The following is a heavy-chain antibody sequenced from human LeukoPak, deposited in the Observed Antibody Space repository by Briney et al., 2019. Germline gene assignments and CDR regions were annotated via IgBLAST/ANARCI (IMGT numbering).Heavy chain of an antibody. D-gene: IGHD2-2*01. CDR3: ARDSVPAAIGDAFDI. Sequence: GGSLRLSCAASGFTFSSYAMSWVRQAPGKGLEWVSAISGSGGSTYYADSVKGRFTISRDNSKNTLYLQMNRLRAEDTAVYYCARDSVPAAIGDAFDIWGQGTMVTVSS. CDR2: ISGSGGST. CDR1: GFTFSSYA. J-gene: IGHJ3*02. V-gene: IGHV3-23*01.